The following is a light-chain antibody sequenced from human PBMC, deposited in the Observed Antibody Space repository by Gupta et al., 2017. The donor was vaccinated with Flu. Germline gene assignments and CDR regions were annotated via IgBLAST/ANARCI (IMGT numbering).Light chain of an antibody. CDR2: WSS. CDR1: QSVFWDSDKKNY. CDR3: QQYDSSPYT. J-gene: IGKJ2*01. Sequence: DIVMTKSPEYLAVSLGDRATINCKSSQSVFWDSDKKNYLAWYQQKPGQPPKVLFYWSSTRESGVPDRFGGSGSATDFTLTISSLQAEDVAVYYCQQYDSSPYTFGQGTKLEI. V-gene: IGKV4-1*01.